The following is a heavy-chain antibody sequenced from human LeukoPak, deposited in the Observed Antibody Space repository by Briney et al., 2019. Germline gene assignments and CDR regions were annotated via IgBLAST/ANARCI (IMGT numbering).Heavy chain of an antibody. D-gene: IGHD2-15*01. CDR3: ARYSRLARKYYFDY. Sequence: PSETLSLTCTVSGGSISSYYWSWIRQPPGKGLEGMGYIYYSGSTNYNPSLKSRVTISVDTSKNQFSLKLSSVTAADTAVYYCARYSRLARKYYFDYWGQGTLVTVSS. V-gene: IGHV4-59*01. CDR1: GGSISSYY. J-gene: IGHJ4*02. CDR2: IYYSGST.